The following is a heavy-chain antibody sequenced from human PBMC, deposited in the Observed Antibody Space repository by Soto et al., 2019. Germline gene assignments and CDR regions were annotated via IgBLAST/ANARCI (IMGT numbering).Heavy chain of an antibody. V-gene: IGHV3-23*01. J-gene: IGHJ4*02. Sequence: GSLGLSCSASGFTFSSYAMSGVRQASGKGLEWVSAISGSGGSTYYADSVKGRFTISRDNSKNTLYLQMNSLRAEDTAVYYCAKDLGYYDSSGYDYWGQGTLVTVSS. CDR1: GFTFSSYA. D-gene: IGHD3-22*01. CDR3: AKDLGYYDSSGYDY. CDR2: ISGSGGST.